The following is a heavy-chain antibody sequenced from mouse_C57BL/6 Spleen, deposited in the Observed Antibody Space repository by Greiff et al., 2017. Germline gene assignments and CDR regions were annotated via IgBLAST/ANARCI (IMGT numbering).Heavy chain of an antibody. J-gene: IGHJ2*01. CDR1: GFTFSDYY. D-gene: IGHD2-1*01. CDR3: ARDEGGNYVF. V-gene: IGHV5-16*01. CDR2: INYDGSST. Sequence: EVKRVESEGGLVQPGSSMKLSCTASGFTFSDYYMAWVRQVPEKGLEWVANINYDGSSTYYLDSLKSRFIISRDDAKNILYLQMSSLKSEDTATYYCARDEGGNYVFWGQGTTLTVSS.